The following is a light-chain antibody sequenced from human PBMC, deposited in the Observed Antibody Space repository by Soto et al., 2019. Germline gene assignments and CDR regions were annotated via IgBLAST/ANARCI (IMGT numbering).Light chain of an antibody. CDR3: HQYGLSPRHP. CDR1: QSVNSNY. Sequence: EIVLTQSPGTLPLSPGEGATLSCRASQSVNSNYLAWYQQKPGQAPRLLIYGASSRATGVPNRFSGSGSGTDFTLTISSLEPEDFAVYYCHQYGLSPRHPFGQGTKLEIK. J-gene: IGKJ2*01. CDR2: GAS. V-gene: IGKV3-20*01.